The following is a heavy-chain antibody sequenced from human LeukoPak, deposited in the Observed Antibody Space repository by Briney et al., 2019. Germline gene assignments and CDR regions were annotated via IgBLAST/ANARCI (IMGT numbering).Heavy chain of an antibody. D-gene: IGHD3-10*01. V-gene: IGHV3-33*01. Sequence: PGGSLRLSCAASGFTFSSYGMHWVRQALGKGLEWVAVIWYDGSNKYYADSVKGRFTISRDNSKNTLYLQMNSLRAEDTALYYCARASGPFDYWGQGTLVTVSS. CDR1: GFTFSSYG. CDR2: IWYDGSNK. J-gene: IGHJ4*02. CDR3: ARASGPFDY.